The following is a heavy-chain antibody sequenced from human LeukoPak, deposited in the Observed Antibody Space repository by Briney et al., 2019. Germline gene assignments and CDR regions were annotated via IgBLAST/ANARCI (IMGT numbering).Heavy chain of an antibody. CDR1: GVTFSSYA. CDR3: ARAPVWFGEKYFDF. Sequence: GGSLRLTCAASGVTFSSYAMSWVRQAPGKGLEWISTISGSVASTYYADSVKGRFTISRDNSKNTLYLKMSSVRADDTAVYYCARAPVWFGEKYFDFWGQGTLVTVSS. J-gene: IGHJ4*02. V-gene: IGHV3-23*01. D-gene: IGHD3-10*01. CDR2: ISGSVAST.